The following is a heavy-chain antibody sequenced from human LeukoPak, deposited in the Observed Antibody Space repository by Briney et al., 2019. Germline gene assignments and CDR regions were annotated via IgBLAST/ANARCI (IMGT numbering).Heavy chain of an antibody. V-gene: IGHV4-34*01. J-gene: IGHJ4*02. CDR1: GGSFSGYY. CDR2: INHSGST. CDR3: ARGRRGWYHFDY. Sequence: SETLSLTCAVYGGSFSGYYWSWIRQPPGKGLEWIGEINHSGSTNYNPSLKSRVTISVDTSKNQSSLKLSSVTAADTAVYYCARGRRGWYHFDYWGQGTLVTVSS. D-gene: IGHD6-19*01.